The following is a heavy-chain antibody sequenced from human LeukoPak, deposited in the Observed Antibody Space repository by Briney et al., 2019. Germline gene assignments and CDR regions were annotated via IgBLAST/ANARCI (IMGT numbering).Heavy chain of an antibody. CDR3: ARPSLGVVPAYFDY. V-gene: IGHV4-39*01. J-gene: IGHJ4*02. CDR2: IYYSGST. D-gene: IGHD2-2*01. Sequence: PSETLSLTCTVSGGSISSSSYYWGWIRQPPGKGLEWIGSIYYSGSTYYNPSLKSRVTISVDTSKNQFSLKLSSVTAADTAVYYCARPSLGVVPAYFDYWGQGTLVTVSS. CDR1: GGSISSSSYY.